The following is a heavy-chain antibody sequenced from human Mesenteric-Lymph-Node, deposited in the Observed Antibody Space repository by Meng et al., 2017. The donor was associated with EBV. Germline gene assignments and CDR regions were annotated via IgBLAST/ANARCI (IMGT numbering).Heavy chain of an antibody. V-gene: IGHV3-21*01. CDR2: IGSNTNYI. D-gene: IGHD2-21*02. CDR1: GFTFSSYN. CDR3: TKSMTSLTAFDF. Sequence: EVQLVESGGXXXXXGXSLXLSCAASGFTFSSYNMNWVRQAPGKGLEWVSYIGSNTNYIYYADSVKGRFTVSRDNANHSVFLQLNSLRAEDTAVYYCTKSMTSLTAFDFWGQGALVTVSS. J-gene: IGHJ4*02.